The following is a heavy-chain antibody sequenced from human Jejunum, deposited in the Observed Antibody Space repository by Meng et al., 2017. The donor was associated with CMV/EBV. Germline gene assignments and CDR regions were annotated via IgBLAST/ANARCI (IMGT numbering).Heavy chain of an antibody. V-gene: IGHV4-59*01. CDR3: AGGLGGTIDY. CDR2: VYYNGNT. J-gene: IGHJ4*02. CDR1: GGSIDIFY. Sequence: LTCTVSGGSIDIFYWNWIRQPPGKGLEWIGNVYYNGNTNYNPSLKSRVTITADRSTNTAYMELSSLRSDDTAIYYCAGGLGGTIDYWGQGTLVTVSS. D-gene: IGHD1-26*01.